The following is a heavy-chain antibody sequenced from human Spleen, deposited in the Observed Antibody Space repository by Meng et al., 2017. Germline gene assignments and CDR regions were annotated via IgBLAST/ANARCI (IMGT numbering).Heavy chain of an antibody. Sequence: LRLSCTVSGGSISSGNYYWTWIRQHPGKVLEWIGYIYYSGTTYYNPSLKSRVTISVDTSENQFSLKLSSVTAADTAVYYCARYGGNSVDYWGQGTLVTVSS. J-gene: IGHJ4*02. V-gene: IGHV4-31*03. CDR1: GGSISSGNYY. CDR2: IYYSGTT. CDR3: ARYGGNSVDY. D-gene: IGHD4-23*01.